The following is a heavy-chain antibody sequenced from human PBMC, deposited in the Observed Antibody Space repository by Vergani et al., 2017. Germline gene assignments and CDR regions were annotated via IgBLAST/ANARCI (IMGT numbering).Heavy chain of an antibody. CDR3: VKDAGSYENFFDS. CDR2: LTGGGGST. V-gene: IGHV3-23*01. D-gene: IGHD1-26*01. Sequence: EVQLLESGGSLKQPGGSVRLSCAASGFTFSTYAMHWVRQAPGQVLEWVSALTGGGGSTYYADSFKGRFIISRDNSRDTLYLQMNSLRPEDTATYYCVKDAGSYENFFDSWGQGTLVTVSS. CDR1: GFTFSTYA. J-gene: IGHJ4*02.